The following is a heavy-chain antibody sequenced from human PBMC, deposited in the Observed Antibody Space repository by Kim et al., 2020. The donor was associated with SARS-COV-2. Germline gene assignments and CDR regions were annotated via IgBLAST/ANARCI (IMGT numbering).Heavy chain of an antibody. CDR2: VSYEGRNT. V-gene: IGHV3-30*18. J-gene: IGHJ4*02. D-gene: IGHD2-15*01. CDR3: VKEAAFTTVVVDYYFDY. Sequence: EWVGIVSYEGRNTDYAGSVKGRFAISRDNSKNTLYLQMNSLKTEDTARYFCVKEAAFTTVVVDYYFDYWGQGTLVTVSS.